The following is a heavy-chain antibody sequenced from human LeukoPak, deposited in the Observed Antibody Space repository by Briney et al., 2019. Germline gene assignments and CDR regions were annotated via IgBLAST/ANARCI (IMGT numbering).Heavy chain of an antibody. CDR1: GYTFTNYY. D-gene: IGHD3-16*01. J-gene: IGHJ5*02. Sequence: EASVKVSCKASGYTFTNYYMVWVRQAPGQGLEWMGIINPSGGSTTYAQKFQGRVTVTRDTSTSTVYMELSSPRSEDTAIYYCARGGAGDMYNFFDPWGQGTLVTVSS. CDR3: ARGGAGDMYNFFDP. V-gene: IGHV1-46*01. CDR2: INPSGGST.